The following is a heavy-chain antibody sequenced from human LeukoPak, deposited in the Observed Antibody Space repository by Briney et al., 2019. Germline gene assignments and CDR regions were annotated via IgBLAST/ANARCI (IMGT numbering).Heavy chain of an antibody. Sequence: SETLSLTCAVYGGTFSGYYWSWIRQPPGKGLEWIGEINHSGSTNYNPSLKSRVTISVDTSKNQFSLKLSSVTAADTAVYYCARGRYYDSGPFGYWGQGTLVTVSP. CDR1: GGTFSGYY. CDR2: INHSGST. J-gene: IGHJ4*02. D-gene: IGHD3-22*01. CDR3: ARGRYYDSGPFGY. V-gene: IGHV4-34*01.